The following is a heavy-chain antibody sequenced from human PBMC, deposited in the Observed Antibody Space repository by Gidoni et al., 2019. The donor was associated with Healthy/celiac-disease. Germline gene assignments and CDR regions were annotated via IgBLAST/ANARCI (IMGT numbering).Heavy chain of an antibody. CDR1: GGSISSSSYY. J-gene: IGHJ4*02. CDR3: ARHGVVVPAAMVDY. D-gene: IGHD2-2*01. CDR2: IYYSGST. V-gene: IGHV4-39*01. Sequence: HLQLQESGPGLVKPSETLSLTCTVSGGSISSSSYYWGWIRQPPGKGLEWIGSIYYSGSTYYNPTLKSRVTISVDTSKNQFSLKLSSVTAADTAVYYCARHGVVVPAAMVDYWGQGTLVTVSS.